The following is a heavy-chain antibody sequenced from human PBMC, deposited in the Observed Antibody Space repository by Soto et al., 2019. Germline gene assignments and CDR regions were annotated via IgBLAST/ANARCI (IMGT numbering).Heavy chain of an antibody. CDR1: GFTFGVYW. J-gene: IGHJ4*02. CDR2: INTDGSET. D-gene: IGHD2-21*01. CDR3: ARDGEGY. V-gene: IGHV3-74*01. Sequence: PGGSLSLSCAASGFTFGVYWMHWVRQVPGEGLVWVSRINTDGSETNYADSVKGRFTVSRDNAKNTQYLQMNSLRAEDTAVYYCARDGEGYWGQGTLVTVSS.